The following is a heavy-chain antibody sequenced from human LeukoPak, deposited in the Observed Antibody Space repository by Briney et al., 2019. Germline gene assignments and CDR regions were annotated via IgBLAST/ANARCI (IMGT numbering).Heavy chain of an antibody. J-gene: IGHJ4*02. CDR1: GGSIGSYY. D-gene: IGHD2-2*03. Sequence: SETLSLTCTVSGGSIGSYYWSWIRQPPGKGLEWIGYIYYSGSTNYNPSLKSRITISVDTSKNQFSLKLRSVTAADTAVYYCARDGGYCSSTNCYDYWGQGTLVTVSS. CDR3: ARDGGYCSSTNCYDY. CDR2: IYYSGST. V-gene: IGHV4-59*01.